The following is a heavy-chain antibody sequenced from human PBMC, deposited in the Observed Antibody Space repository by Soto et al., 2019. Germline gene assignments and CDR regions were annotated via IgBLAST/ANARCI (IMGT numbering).Heavy chain of an antibody. Sequence: PSETLSLTCTVSGGSISSGGYYWSWIRQHPGKGLEWIGYIYYSGSTYYNPSLKSRVTISVDTSKNQFSLKLSSVTAADTAVYYCARCKDLMGCSSTSCLNNWFDPWGQGTLVTVSS. CDR3: ARCKDLMGCSSTSCLNNWFDP. CDR2: IYYSGST. V-gene: IGHV4-31*03. CDR1: GGSISSGGYY. D-gene: IGHD2-2*01. J-gene: IGHJ5*02.